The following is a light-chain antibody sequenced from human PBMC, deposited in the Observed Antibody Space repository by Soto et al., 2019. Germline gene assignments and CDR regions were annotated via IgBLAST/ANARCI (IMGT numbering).Light chain of an antibody. V-gene: IGLV1-40*01. J-gene: IGLJ1*01. CDR3: QSYDRSLSGYV. CDR2: ANG. CDR1: SSNIGAGYD. Sequence: QSALTQPPSVSGAPGQRVTISCTGNSSNIGAGYDVNWYQQLPGTAPKLLIYANGNRPSGVPDRFSGSKPGTSASLAITGLQAEDEADYYCQSYDRSLSGYVLGTGTKVTVL.